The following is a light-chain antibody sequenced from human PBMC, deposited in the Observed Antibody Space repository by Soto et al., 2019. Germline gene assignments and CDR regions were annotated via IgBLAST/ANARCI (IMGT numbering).Light chain of an antibody. CDR2: WAS. CDR1: QSVLYRSNNKNY. Sequence: DIVMTQSPDSLAVSLGERATINCKSRQSVLYRSNNKNYLGWYQHKTGQPPKLLICWASTRESGVPDRFNGSGSGTDFTLTISSLQAEDVAVYYCQQYYSTPHTFGQGTKLEI. V-gene: IGKV4-1*01. J-gene: IGKJ2*01. CDR3: QQYYSTPHT.